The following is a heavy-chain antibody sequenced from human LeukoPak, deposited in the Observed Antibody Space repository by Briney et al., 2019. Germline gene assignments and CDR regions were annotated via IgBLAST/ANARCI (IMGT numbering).Heavy chain of an antibody. Sequence: GGSLRLSCAASGFTFNLYAMSWVRQVPGKGLEWVSGISGYGTSTYYADSVKGRFTISRDNSKNTVFLQMNSLTVEDTAVYHCAKDRGPYLGIDNNWFDPWGQGTLVIVSA. D-gene: IGHD1-26*01. V-gene: IGHV3-23*01. CDR3: AKDRGPYLGIDNNWFDP. CDR2: ISGYGTST. CDR1: GFTFNLYA. J-gene: IGHJ5*02.